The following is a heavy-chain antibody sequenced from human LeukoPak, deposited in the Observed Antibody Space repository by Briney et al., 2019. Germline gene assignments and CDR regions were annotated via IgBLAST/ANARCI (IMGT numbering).Heavy chain of an antibody. CDR2: ISSSSSYI. J-gene: IGHJ4*02. Sequence: KPGGSLRLSCAASGFTFSSYSMNWVRQAPGKGLEWVSSISSSSSYIYYADSVKGRFTISRDNAKNSLYLQMNSLRAEDTAVYYCARDPNYYDSSVRSSPPPYWGQGTLVTVSS. CDR1: GFTFSSYS. CDR3: ARDPNYYDSSVRSSPPPY. V-gene: IGHV3-21*01. D-gene: IGHD3-22*01.